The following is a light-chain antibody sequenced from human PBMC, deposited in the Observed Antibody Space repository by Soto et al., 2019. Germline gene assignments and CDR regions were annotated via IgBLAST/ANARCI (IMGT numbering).Light chain of an antibody. CDR3: SSYAGSNNANYA. CDR1: SSDVGGYNY. CDR2: EVS. J-gene: IGLJ1*01. V-gene: IGLV2-8*01. Sequence: QSALNQPPSASGSPGQSVTISCTGTSSDVGGYNYVSWYQQHPGKARKLMIYEVSKRPSGVPDRFSGSQSGNTASLTVSGLQAEDEAEYYCSSYAGSNNANYAFGTVTKVTVL.